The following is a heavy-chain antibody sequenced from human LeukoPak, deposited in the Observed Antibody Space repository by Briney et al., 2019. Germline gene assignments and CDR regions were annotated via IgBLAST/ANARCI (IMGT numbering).Heavy chain of an antibody. V-gene: IGHV3-48*01. CDR2: ITSGSSAI. D-gene: IGHD3-16*01. J-gene: IGHJ4*02. CDR3: ARDGGGDY. CDR1: GFTFSLYS. Sequence: GGSLRLSCAASGFTFSLYSMNWVRQAPGKGLEWVSYITSGSSAIYYADSVKGRFTISRDNAKNSLFLQMNSLRAEDTAVYYCARDGGGDYWGQGTQVTVSS.